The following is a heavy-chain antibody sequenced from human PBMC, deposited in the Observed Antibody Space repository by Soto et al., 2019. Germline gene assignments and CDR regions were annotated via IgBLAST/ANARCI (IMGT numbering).Heavy chain of an antibody. Sequence: EVQLVESGGGLVQPGESLTLSCAASGFPFSSYWMDWVRQAPGKGLVWVSRIKSDGSETYYADSVQDRFAISKDNARNTLYLQKNSLRVQEPAVYCCARGDRDLYDGNGYLSRHWGQGTLVTVSS. CDR1: GFPFSSYW. D-gene: IGHD3-22*01. CDR2: IKSDGSET. V-gene: IGHV3-74*01. J-gene: IGHJ4*02. CDR3: ARGDRDLYDGNGYLSRH.